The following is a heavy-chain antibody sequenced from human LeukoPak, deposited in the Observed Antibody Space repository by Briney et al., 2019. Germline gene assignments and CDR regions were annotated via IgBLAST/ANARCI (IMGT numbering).Heavy chain of an antibody. CDR3: ARQVCGSCDGEVDY. CDR2: IDPSDSYT. CDR1: GFSFASYW. J-gene: IGHJ4*02. Sequence: GESLKISCQGSGFSFASYWIGWVRQMPGKGLEWMGRIDPSDSYTNYSPSFQGHVTISADKSISTAYLQWSSLKASDTAMYYCARQVCGSCDGEVDYWGQGTLVTVSS. D-gene: IGHD1-26*01. V-gene: IGHV5-10-1*01.